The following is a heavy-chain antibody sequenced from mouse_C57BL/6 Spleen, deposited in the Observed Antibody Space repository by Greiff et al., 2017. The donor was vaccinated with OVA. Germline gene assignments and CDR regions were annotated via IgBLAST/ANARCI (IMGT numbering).Heavy chain of an antibody. D-gene: IGHD1-1*01. V-gene: IGHV1-78*01. J-gene: IGHJ1*03. CDR1: GYTFTDHT. Sequence: QVQLKESDAELVKPGASVKISCKVSGYTFTDHTIHWMKQRPEQGLEWIGYIYPRDGSTKYNEKFKGKATLTADKSSSTAYLQLTSLTSEDSAVYVCARSEYYDSGYFDVWGTGTTVTVSS. CDR2: IYPRDGST. CDR3: ARSEYYDSGYFDV.